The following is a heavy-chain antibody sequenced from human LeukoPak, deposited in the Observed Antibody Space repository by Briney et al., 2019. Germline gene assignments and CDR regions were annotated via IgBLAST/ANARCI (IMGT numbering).Heavy chain of an antibody. CDR1: GDTLDNYA. Sequence: SVKVSCKASGDTLDNYALSWVRQAPGQGPEWMGGIIPIFGKSKYAQKFQGRATFTTDESTSTIHLELTSLRSEDTAVYYCASGDVGITTQSGIASGWIFDYWGQGTLVTVSS. CDR2: IIPIFGKS. D-gene: IGHD6-19*01. J-gene: IGHJ4*02. CDR3: ASGDVGITTQSGIASGWIFDY. V-gene: IGHV1-69*05.